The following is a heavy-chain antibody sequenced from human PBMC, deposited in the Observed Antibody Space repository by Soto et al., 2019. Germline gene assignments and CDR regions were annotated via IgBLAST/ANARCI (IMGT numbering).Heavy chain of an antibody. CDR3: ARGRRAFRPGNWFDP. Sequence: SETLSLTCTVSGGSISSYYWSWIRQPPGKGLEWIGYIYYSGSTNYNPSLKSRVTISVDTSKNQFSLKLSSVTAADTAVYYCARGRRAFRPGNWFDPWGQGTLVTVSS. CDR1: GGSISSYY. CDR2: IYYSGST. V-gene: IGHV4-59*01. J-gene: IGHJ5*02.